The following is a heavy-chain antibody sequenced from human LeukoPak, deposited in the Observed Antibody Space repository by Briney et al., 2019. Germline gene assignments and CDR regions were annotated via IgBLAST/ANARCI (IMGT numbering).Heavy chain of an antibody. CDR3: ARALDDYIWGSYRWFPADAFDI. J-gene: IGHJ3*02. CDR2: ISSSGSTI. CDR1: GFTFSDYY. Sequence: PGGSLRLSCAASGFTFSDYYMSWIRQAPGKGLEWVSYISSSGSTIYYADSVKGRFTISRDNAKNSLYLQMNSLRAEDTAVYYCARALDDYIWGSYRWFPADAFDIWGQGTMVTVPS. V-gene: IGHV3-11*01. D-gene: IGHD3-16*02.